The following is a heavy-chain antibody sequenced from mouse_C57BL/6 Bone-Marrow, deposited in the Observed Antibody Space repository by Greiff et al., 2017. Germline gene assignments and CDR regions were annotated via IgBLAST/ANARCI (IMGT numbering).Heavy chain of an antibody. V-gene: IGHV6-6*01. CDR1: GFTFSDAW. CDR3: AGWERVRVAY. D-gene: IGHD3-1*01. Sequence: EVKLMESGRGLVHPGGSMKLSCAASGFTFSDAWMAWVRQSPEKGLEWVALFRHKAINHATYYAESVKGRFTISRDDSKSSVYLQMNSLRPEDTGIYYCAGWERVRVAYWGQGTLVTVSA. CDR2: FRHKAINHAT. J-gene: IGHJ3*01.